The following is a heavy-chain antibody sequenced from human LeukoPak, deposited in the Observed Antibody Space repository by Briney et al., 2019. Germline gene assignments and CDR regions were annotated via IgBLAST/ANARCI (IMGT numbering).Heavy chain of an antibody. CDR2: INPNSGGT. V-gene: IGHV1-2*06. D-gene: IGHD1-1*01. Sequence: GASVKVSCKASGYTFTGYYMHWVRQAPGQGLEWMGRINPNSGGTNYAQKFQGRVTMTRDTSISTAYMELSRLRSDDTAVYYCAREPNDGAPYYYGMDVWGQGTTVTVSS. CDR3: AREPNDGAPYYYGMDV. J-gene: IGHJ6*02. CDR1: GYTFTGYY.